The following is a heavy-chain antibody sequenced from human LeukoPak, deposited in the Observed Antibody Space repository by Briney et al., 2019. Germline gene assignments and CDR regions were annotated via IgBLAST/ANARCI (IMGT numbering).Heavy chain of an antibody. CDR3: ARRVRGVIITAYNWFDP. Sequence: ASVKVSCKASGYTFTGYYMHWVRQAPGQGLEWMGWINPNSGGTNYAQKFQGRVTMTRDTSISTAYMELSRLRSDDTAVYYCARRVRGVIITAYNWFDPWGQGTLVTVSS. D-gene: IGHD3-10*01. CDR1: GYTFTGYY. V-gene: IGHV1-2*02. J-gene: IGHJ5*02. CDR2: INPNSGGT.